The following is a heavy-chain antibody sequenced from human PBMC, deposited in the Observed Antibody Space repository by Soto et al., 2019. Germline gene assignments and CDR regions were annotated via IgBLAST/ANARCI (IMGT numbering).Heavy chain of an antibody. D-gene: IGHD2-21*02. CDR1: GVSVRTNY. Sequence: EVQVVETGGGLIQPGGSLRLSCAASGVSVRTNYMSWVRQAPGKGLEWVSVFESGGSIYYADSVQGRFIISRDYAKTTVYLQMNSLRAEDTAVYYCARAGVTPDFFDFWGQGTLVAVSS. CDR2: FESGGSI. J-gene: IGHJ4*02. CDR3: ARAGVTPDFFDF. V-gene: IGHV3-53*02.